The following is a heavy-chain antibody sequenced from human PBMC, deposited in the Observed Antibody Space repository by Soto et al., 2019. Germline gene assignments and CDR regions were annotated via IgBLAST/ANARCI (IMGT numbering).Heavy chain of an antibody. CDR3: ATSIGDSSGLFDY. CDR1: GYTLTELS. V-gene: IGHV1-24*01. D-gene: IGHD3-22*01. CDR2: FDPEDGET. Sequence: ASVKVYCTVSGYTLTELSMHWVRQAPGKGLEWMGGFDPEDGETIYAQKFQGRVTMTEDTSTDTAYMELSSLSSEDTAVYYCATSIGDSSGLFDYWGQGTLVTVS. J-gene: IGHJ4*02.